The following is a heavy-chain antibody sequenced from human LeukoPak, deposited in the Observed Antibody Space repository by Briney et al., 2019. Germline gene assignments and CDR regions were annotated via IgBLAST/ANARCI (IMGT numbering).Heavy chain of an antibody. CDR2: INPNSGGT. Sequence: VASVKVSCKASGYTFTGYYMHWVRQAPGQGLEWMGWINPNSGGTNYAQKFQGRVTMTRDTSISTAYMELSRLRSDDTAVYYCARFSLRVGAIDYWGQGTLVTVSS. D-gene: IGHD1-26*01. CDR3: ARFSLRVGAIDY. V-gene: IGHV1-2*02. J-gene: IGHJ4*02. CDR1: GYTFTGYY.